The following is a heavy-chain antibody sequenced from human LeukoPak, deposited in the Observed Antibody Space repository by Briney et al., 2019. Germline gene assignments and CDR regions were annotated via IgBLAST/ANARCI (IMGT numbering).Heavy chain of an antibody. Sequence: GGSLRLSCAASGFTFSDYYMSWIRQAPGKGLEWVSYISSSGSTIYYADSVKGRFTISRDNSKNTLYLQMNSLRAEDTAVYYCAKKDSGRSWYAPYYFDYWGQGTLVTVSS. CDR2: ISSSGSTI. CDR1: GFTFSDYY. V-gene: IGHV3-11*01. J-gene: IGHJ4*02. D-gene: IGHD6-13*01. CDR3: AKKDSGRSWYAPYYFDY.